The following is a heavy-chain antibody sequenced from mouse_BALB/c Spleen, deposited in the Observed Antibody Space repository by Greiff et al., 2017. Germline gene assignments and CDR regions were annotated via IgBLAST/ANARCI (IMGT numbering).Heavy chain of an antibody. V-gene: IGHV14-3*02. CDR1: GFNIKDTY. Sequence: VQLQQSGAELVKPGASVKLSCTASGFNIKDTYMHWVKQRPEQGLEWIGRIDPANGNTKYDPKFQGKATITADTSSNTAYLQLSSLTSEDTAVYYCARCDYGSSPFFAYWGQGTLVTVSA. CDR2: IDPANGNT. D-gene: IGHD1-1*01. J-gene: IGHJ3*01. CDR3: ARCDYGSSPFFAY.